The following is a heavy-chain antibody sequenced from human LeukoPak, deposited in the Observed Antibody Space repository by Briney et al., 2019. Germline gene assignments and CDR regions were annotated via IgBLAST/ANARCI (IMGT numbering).Heavy chain of an antibody. V-gene: IGHV1-2*02. Sequence: AASVNVSRKASGYTFTGYYMHWVRQAPRQGLEWMGWINPNSGGTNYAQKFQGRVTMTRDTSTSTAYMELSRLRSDDTAVYYCARDGVYYDSSGNFDYWGQGTLVTVSS. J-gene: IGHJ4*02. CDR2: INPNSGGT. CDR3: ARDGVYYDSSGNFDY. CDR1: GYTFTGYY. D-gene: IGHD3-22*01.